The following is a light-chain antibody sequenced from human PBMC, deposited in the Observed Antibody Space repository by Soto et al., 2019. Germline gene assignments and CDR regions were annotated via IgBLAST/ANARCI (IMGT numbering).Light chain of an antibody. CDR1: QSVSSY. CDR3: QQYGSPSRT. CDR2: GAS. J-gene: IGKJ1*01. Sequence: EIVLTQSPGTLSLSPGERATLFCRASQSVSSYLAWYQQKPGQAPRLLIYGASSRATGIPDRFSGSGSGTDFTLTISRLVPEDFAVYYCQQYGSPSRTFGQGTKVEIK. V-gene: IGKV3-20*01.